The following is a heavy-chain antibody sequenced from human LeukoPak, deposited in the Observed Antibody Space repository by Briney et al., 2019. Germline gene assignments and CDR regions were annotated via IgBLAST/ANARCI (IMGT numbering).Heavy chain of an antibody. CDR2: ISGSGGST. CDR1: GFTFSSYA. Sequence: GGSLRLSCAASGFTFSSYAMSWVRQAPGKGLEWVSAISGSGGSTYYADSVKGRFTISRDNSKNTLYLQMNSLRAEDTAVYYCAKAPEYYDILTGYSKNYYFDYWGQGTTVTVSS. D-gene: IGHD3-9*01. J-gene: IGHJ4*03. CDR3: AKAPEYYDILTGYSKNYYFDY. V-gene: IGHV3-23*01.